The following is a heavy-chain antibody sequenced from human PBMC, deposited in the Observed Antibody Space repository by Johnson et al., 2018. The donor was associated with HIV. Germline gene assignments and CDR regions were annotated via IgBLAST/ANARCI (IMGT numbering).Heavy chain of an antibody. CDR1: GFTFDHYD. V-gene: IGHV3-20*04. Sequence: QLVESGGHVVRPGGSLRLSCAASGFTFDHYDMSWVRQVPGKGLEWVSGITWNGGSTGYADSVKGRFIISRDNAKNSLYLQMNSLRAEDKALYYCAKEDYDYVWVSYQKSDAFDIWGQGTMVTVSS. J-gene: IGHJ3*02. D-gene: IGHD3-16*01. CDR3: AKEDYDYVWVSYQKSDAFDI. CDR2: ITWNGGST.